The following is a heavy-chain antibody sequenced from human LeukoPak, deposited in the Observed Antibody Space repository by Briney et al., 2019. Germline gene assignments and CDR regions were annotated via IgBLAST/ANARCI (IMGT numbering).Heavy chain of an antibody. J-gene: IGHJ6*03. CDR1: GFTFSSYG. D-gene: IGHD3-10*01. V-gene: IGHV3-23*01. Sequence: GGSLRLSCAASGFTFSSYGMSWVRQAPGKGLEWVSAISGSGGSTYYADSVKGRFTISRDNSKNTLYLQMNSLRAEDTAVYYCAKARNTMVRGRTNYYYYMDVWGKGTTVTISS. CDR2: ISGSGGST. CDR3: AKARNTMVRGRTNYYYYMDV.